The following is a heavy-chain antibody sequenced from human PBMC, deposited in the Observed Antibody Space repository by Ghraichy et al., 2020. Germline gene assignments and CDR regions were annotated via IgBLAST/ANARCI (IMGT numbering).Heavy chain of an antibody. CDR2: INHSGST. D-gene: IGHD3-16*02. CDR3: ARVRGRGYPRPYYFDY. CDR1: GGSFSGYY. Sequence: SETLSLTCAVYGGSFSGYYWSWIRQPPGKGLEWIGEINHSGSTNYNPSLKSRVTISVDTSKNQFSLKLSSVTAADTAVYYCARVRGRGYPRPYYFDYWGQGTLVTVSS. J-gene: IGHJ4*02. V-gene: IGHV4-34*01.